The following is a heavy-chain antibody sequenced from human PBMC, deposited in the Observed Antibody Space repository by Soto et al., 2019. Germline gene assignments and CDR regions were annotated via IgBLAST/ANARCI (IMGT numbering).Heavy chain of an antibody. Sequence: GASVKVSCKASGYTFTSYDINWVRQATGQGLEWMGWMNPNSGNTGYAQKFQGRVTMTRNTSISTAYMELSSLRSEDTAVYYCARERAAAGSNWFDPWGQGTTVTVSS. CDR1: GYTFTSYD. D-gene: IGHD6-13*01. CDR2: MNPNSGNT. V-gene: IGHV1-8*01. CDR3: ARERAAAGSNWFDP. J-gene: IGHJ5*01.